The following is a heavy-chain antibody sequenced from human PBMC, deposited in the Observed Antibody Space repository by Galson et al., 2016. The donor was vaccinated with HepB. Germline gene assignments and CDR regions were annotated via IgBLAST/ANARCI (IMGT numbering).Heavy chain of an antibody. J-gene: IGHJ6*02. CDR2: TSYDGTNK. CDR3: ARGSIIAAGRSGMDV. Sequence: SLRLSCAASGFTFNTFAMHWVRQAPGKGLEWVAVTSYDGTNKYYADPVKGRFTISRDNSKNTLYLQMNSLRAEDTAVYYCARGSIIAAGRSGMDVWGRGTTVAVSS. V-gene: IGHV3-30-3*01. D-gene: IGHD6-13*01. CDR1: GFTFNTFA.